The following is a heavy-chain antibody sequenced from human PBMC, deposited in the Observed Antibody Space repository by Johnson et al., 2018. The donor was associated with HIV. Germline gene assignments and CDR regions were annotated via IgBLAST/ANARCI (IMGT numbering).Heavy chain of an antibody. CDR2: VNPKGGKT. CDR1: QFTFSRYY. Sequence: VQLVESGGGLAKPAWSPRLSCAASQFTFSRYYMNCVRQAPGNGLELVGQVNPKGGKTNLIESATDRINTSTNNAKNTLHLQMNGLKTEDTAVYYCAGLGGSHDAFDIWGQGTMVTVSS. CDR3: AGLGGSHDAFDI. V-gene: IGHV3-25*03. J-gene: IGHJ3*02. D-gene: IGHD1-26*01.